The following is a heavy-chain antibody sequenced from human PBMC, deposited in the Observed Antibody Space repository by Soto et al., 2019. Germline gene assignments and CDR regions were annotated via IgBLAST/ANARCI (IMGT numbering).Heavy chain of an antibody. Sequence: EVQLVESGGGLVEPGGSLRLSCAASGFSFSNAWMNWVRQAPGKGLEWVGRIKSNTDGGTTDYAAPVKDRFTISRDDSKNTLYLQMNSLKTGDTAVYYCTTSIKTKVSGWGQGTLVTVSS. CDR1: GFSFSNAW. J-gene: IGHJ4*02. CDR2: IKSNTDGGTT. D-gene: IGHD6-25*01. CDR3: TTSIKTKVSG. V-gene: IGHV3-15*07.